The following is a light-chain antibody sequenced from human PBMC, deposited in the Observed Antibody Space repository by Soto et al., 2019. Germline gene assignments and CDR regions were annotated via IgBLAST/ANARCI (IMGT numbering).Light chain of an antibody. CDR1: QTSSTY. V-gene: IGKV1-39*01. J-gene: IGKJ1*01. Sequence: DIQMTQSPSSLSASVGDRVTITGRASQTSSTYINWYQQKSGSAPRLLIYEASGLQSGVPSRFSGSGSGTHFVRTISNFQPEDSATYFCQQTYTNPQTFGQGTKVDIK. CDR2: EAS. CDR3: QQTYTNPQT.